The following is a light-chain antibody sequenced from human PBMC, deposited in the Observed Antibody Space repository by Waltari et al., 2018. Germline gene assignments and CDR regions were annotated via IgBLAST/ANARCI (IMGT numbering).Light chain of an antibody. CDR3: QQYGSSLRT. CDR2: RAS. J-gene: IGKJ1*01. Sequence: IVLTQSPGTLSLSPGESATLSCRASQTVTADYLAWYQHKPGQAPRLLIYRASSRATGIPDRFSGSGSGTDFTLTISRLEPEDFAVYYCQQYGSSLRTFGQGTKVEI. CDR1: QTVTADY. V-gene: IGKV3-20*01.